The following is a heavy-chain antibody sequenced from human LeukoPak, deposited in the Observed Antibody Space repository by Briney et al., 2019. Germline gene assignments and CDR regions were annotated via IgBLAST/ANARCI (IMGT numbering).Heavy chain of an antibody. Sequence: RGESLKISCKGSGYTFPSYWIGWLRQMPGKGLEWMGIIYPGDSDTRYSPSFQGQVTISADKSISTAYLQWSSLKASDTAMYYCARQEDYYDSSGYYWSTYYFDYWGQGTLVTVSS. CDR2: IYPGDSDT. CDR3: ARQEDYYDSSGYYWSTYYFDY. CDR1: GYTFPSYW. D-gene: IGHD3-22*01. J-gene: IGHJ4*02. V-gene: IGHV5-51*01.